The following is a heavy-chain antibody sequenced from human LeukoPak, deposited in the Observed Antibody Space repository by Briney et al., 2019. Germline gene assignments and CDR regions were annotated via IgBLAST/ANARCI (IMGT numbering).Heavy chain of an antibody. Sequence: SETLSLTCTVSGGSISSYYCSWIRQPAGKGLECIGRIYTSGSTNYNPSLKSRVTMSVDTSKNQFSLKLSSVTAADTAVYYCARSHDYEYYFDYWGQGTLVTVSS. CDR1: GGSISSYY. J-gene: IGHJ4*02. V-gene: IGHV4-4*07. D-gene: IGHD4-17*01. CDR3: ARSHDYEYYFDY. CDR2: IYTSGST.